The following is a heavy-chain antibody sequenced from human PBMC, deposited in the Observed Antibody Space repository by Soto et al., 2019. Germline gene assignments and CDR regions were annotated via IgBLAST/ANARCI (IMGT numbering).Heavy chain of an antibody. V-gene: IGHV4-31*03. CDR3: ARGYYYDSSGTESFWFDP. Sequence: PSETLSLTCTVSGGSISSGGYYWSWIRQHPGKGLEWIGYIYYSGSTYYNPSLKSRVTISVDTSKNQFSLKLSSVTAADTAVYYCARGYYYDSSGTESFWFDPWGQGTLVPVSS. CDR1: GGSISSGGYY. CDR2: IYYSGST. J-gene: IGHJ5*02. D-gene: IGHD3-22*01.